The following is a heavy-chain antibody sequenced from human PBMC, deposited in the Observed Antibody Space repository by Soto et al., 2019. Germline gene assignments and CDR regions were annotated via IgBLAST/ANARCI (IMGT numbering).Heavy chain of an antibody. V-gene: IGHV2-5*02. J-gene: IGHJ4*02. CDR2: IYWDDDK. D-gene: IGHD6-19*01. CDR1: GFSLSTSGVG. Sequence: QITLKESGPTLVKPTQTLTLTCTFSGFSLSTSGVGVGWIRQPPGKALEWLALIYWDDDKRYSPPLKSRLTITKDTSKNQVVLTMTNMDPVDTATYYRAHRGQWRHFDYWGQGTLVTVSS. CDR3: AHRGQWRHFDY.